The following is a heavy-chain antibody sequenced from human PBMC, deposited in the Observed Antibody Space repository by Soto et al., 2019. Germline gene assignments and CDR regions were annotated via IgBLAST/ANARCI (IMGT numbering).Heavy chain of an antibody. Sequence: GGSLRLSCVASGYLFGDYAMRWVRQAPGKGLEWVSAIGPTEAHAPAYAASVKGRFTISRDNSRNILYLQMTNLRAEDTGVYYCAKDAIPYNGRDDAFDLWGQGTMVTVSS. J-gene: IGHJ3*01. CDR3: AKDAIPYNGRDDAFDL. V-gene: IGHV3-23*01. CDR1: GYLFGDYA. D-gene: IGHD2-2*02. CDR2: IGPTEAHAP.